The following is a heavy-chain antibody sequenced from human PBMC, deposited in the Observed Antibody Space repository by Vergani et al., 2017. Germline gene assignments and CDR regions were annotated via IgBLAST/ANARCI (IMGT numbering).Heavy chain of an antibody. CDR2: INHSGST. D-gene: IGHD3-22*01. J-gene: IGHJ3*02. Sequence: QVQLVESGGGLVKPGGSLRLSCAASGFTFSDYYMSWIRQAPGKGLEWIGEINHSGSTNYNPSLKSRVTISVDTSKNQFSLKLSSVTAADTAVYYCARKTLQTYYYDSSGYYSHSDDAFDIWGQGTMVTVSS. CDR1: GFTFSDYY. CDR3: ARKTLQTYYYDSSGYYSHSDDAFDI. V-gene: IGHV4-34*01.